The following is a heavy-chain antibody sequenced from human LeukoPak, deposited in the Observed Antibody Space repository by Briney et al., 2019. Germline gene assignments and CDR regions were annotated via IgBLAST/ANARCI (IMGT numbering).Heavy chain of an antibody. CDR1: GGSISSSSYY. D-gene: IGHD5-18*01. CDR3: ARLRLTDTAMAPYYYYGMDV. CDR2: IYYSGST. Sequence: KTSETPSLTCTVSGGSISSSSYYWGWIRQPPGKGLEWIGSIYYSGSTYYNPSLKSRVTISVDTPKNQFSLKLSSVTAADTAVYYCARLRLTDTAMAPYYYYGMDVWGQGTTVTVSS. J-gene: IGHJ6*02. V-gene: IGHV4-39*01.